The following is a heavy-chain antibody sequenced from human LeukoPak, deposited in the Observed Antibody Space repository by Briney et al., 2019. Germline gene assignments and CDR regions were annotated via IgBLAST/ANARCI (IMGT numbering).Heavy chain of an antibody. CDR2: IYYSGST. V-gene: IGHV4-59*01. J-gene: IGHJ4*02. Sequence: PSETLSLTCTASGGSISSYYWSWIRQPPGKGLEWIGYIYYSGSTNYNPSLKSRVTISVDTSKNQFSLKLSSVTAADTAVYYCARIRVEMATIGSFYYFDYWGQGTLVTVSS. CDR3: ARIRVEMATIGSFYYFDY. D-gene: IGHD5-24*01. CDR1: GGSISSYY.